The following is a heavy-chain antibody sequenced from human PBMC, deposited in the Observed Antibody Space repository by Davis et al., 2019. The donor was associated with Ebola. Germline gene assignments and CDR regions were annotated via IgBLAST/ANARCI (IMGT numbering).Heavy chain of an antibody. CDR1: GYTFTDYY. Sequence: AASVKVSCKASGYTFTDYYIHWIRQAPGQGLEWMGWINANSGDTSYARKFQDRVTMTRDSSTSTAYMGLNGLRSDDTDVYYCARDQHYDFWSGCSYWGQGTPVTVSS. D-gene: IGHD3-3*01. J-gene: IGHJ4*02. CDR3: ARDQHYDFWSGCSY. V-gene: IGHV1-2*02. CDR2: INANSGDT.